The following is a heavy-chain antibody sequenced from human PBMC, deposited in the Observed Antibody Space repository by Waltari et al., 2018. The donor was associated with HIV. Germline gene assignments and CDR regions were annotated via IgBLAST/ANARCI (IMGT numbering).Heavy chain of an antibody. CDR1: GGSPSNYY. Sequence: QVQLQQWGTGLLKLSETLSLTCAVPGGSPSNYYWSWIRQPPEKGLEWIEEINHSGRTNYNPSLKSRLTISVDTSKTQFSVKLTSVTAADTAVYFCARGQYGPGSREDYCGQGTLVTVAS. V-gene: IGHV4-34*02. CDR2: INHSGRT. CDR3: ARGQYGPGSREDY. J-gene: IGHJ4*02. D-gene: IGHD3-10*01.